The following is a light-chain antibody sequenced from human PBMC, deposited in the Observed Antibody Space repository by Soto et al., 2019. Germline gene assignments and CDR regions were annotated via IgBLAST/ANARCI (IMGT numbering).Light chain of an antibody. J-gene: IGKJ1*01. CDR3: QQYSIWRT. CDR2: GAS. CDR1: QSVSSTN. Sequence: VLTQSPGPPSLSPGERATPSRRASQSVSSTNLAWYQQKAGQAPRLLIYGASTRATGIPARFSGSGSGTEFTLTISSLQSEDFAVYYCQQYSIWRTFGQGTKVDIK. V-gene: IGKV3-15*01.